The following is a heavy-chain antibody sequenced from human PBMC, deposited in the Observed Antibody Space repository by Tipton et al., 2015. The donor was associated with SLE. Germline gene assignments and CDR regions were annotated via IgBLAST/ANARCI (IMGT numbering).Heavy chain of an antibody. D-gene: IGHD5-12*01. CDR1: GYTFTTYG. CDR3: AIDLHALAIIFVDIALEPFGY. CDR2: ISAYNGNT. Sequence: QLVQSGGEVKKPGASVKVSCKASGYTFTTYGFAWVRQAPGQGLEWMGWISAYNGNTNYAQKLQGRVTMTTDTSASTVYMELRSLRADDTAVYYCAIDLHALAIIFVDIALEPFGYWVQVTLVTVAS. V-gene: IGHV1-18*01. J-gene: IGHJ4*02.